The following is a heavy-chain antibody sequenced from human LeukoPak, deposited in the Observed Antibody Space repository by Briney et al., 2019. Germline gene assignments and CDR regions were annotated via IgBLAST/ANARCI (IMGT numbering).Heavy chain of an antibody. CDR3: AELGITMIGGV. D-gene: IGHD3-10*02. Sequence: PGGSLRLSCAASGFTFIKYSMTWVRQAPGKGLEWVSAISGSGYSTYYADPVKGRFTISRDNSKNTLYLQMNSLRAEDTAVYYCAELGITMIGGVWGKGTTVTISS. V-gene: IGHV3-23*01. J-gene: IGHJ6*04. CDR1: GFTFIKYS. CDR2: ISGSGYST.